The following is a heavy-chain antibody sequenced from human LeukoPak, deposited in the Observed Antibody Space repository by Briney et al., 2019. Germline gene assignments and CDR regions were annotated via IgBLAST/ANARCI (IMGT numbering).Heavy chain of an antibody. CDR3: ARHDRIIASPLV. Sequence: KASETLSLTCIVSGGSISSSSHNWGWIRQPPGKGLEWIGSIYYSGTTYYNPSLKSRLTISVDTSKNQFSLKLSSVTAVDTAVYYCARHDRIIASPLVWGQGILVTVSS. CDR1: GGSISSSSHN. V-gene: IGHV4-39*01. D-gene: IGHD6-13*01. CDR2: IYYSGTT. J-gene: IGHJ4*02.